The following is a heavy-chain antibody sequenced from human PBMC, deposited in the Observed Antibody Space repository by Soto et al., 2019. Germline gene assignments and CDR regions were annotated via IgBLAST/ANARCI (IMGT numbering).Heavy chain of an antibody. CDR1: GGSFSGYY. CDR3: ARGWSGLVIIRFDP. V-gene: IGHV4-34*01. D-gene: IGHD3-9*01. J-gene: IGHJ5*02. Sequence: PSATQSITCAGYGGSFSGYYWSWIRQPPGKGLEWIGEVNHSGSTNYNPSLKSRVTISVDTSKNQFSLKLSSVTAADTAVYYCARGWSGLVIIRFDPWGQGTLVTVSS. CDR2: VNHSGST.